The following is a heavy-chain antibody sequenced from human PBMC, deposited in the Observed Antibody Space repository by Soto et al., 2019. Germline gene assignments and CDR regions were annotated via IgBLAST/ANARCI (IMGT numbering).Heavy chain of an antibody. Sequence: PSETLSLTCTVSGVSISTNSYYWGWIRQPPGKGLEWIGSVYYSGNTYYNPSLKSRVSISVDTSKNQFSLNLSSVTAADTAVYYCARQYYPSGWLHWFDPGGGGTLVTVSS. V-gene: IGHV4-39*01. CDR3: ARQYYPSGWLHWFDP. D-gene: IGHD6-19*01. CDR2: VYYSGNT. CDR1: GVSISTNSYY. J-gene: IGHJ5*02.